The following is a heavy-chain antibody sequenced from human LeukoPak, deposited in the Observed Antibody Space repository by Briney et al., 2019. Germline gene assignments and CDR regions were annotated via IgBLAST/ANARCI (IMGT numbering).Heavy chain of an antibody. D-gene: IGHD6-13*01. Sequence: GRSLRLSCAASGFTFSSYGMHWVRQAPGKGLEWVAVISYDGSNKYYADSVKGRFTISRDNSKNMLYLQMNSLRAEDTAVYYCAKRAAAGDGAFDYWGQGTLVTVSS. CDR1: GFTFSSYG. CDR2: ISYDGSNK. V-gene: IGHV3-30*18. CDR3: AKRAAAGDGAFDY. J-gene: IGHJ4*02.